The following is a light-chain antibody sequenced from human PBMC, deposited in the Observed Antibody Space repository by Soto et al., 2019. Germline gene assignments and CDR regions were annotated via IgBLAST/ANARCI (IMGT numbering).Light chain of an antibody. CDR3: QQYGSSPRR. J-gene: IGKJ1*01. CDR1: QNVGSRY. Sequence: EIVLTQSPGTLSLSPGERATLSCRASQNVGSRYLAWYKQKPGQAPRPLIYGTSNKATDIPDRFSGSGSGTDFSLTISSLEPGDLAVYYCQQYGSSPRRFGQGTKVEIK. V-gene: IGKV3-20*01. CDR2: GTS.